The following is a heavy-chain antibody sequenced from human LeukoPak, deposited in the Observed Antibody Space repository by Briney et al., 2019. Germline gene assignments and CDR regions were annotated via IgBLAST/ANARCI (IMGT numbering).Heavy chain of an antibody. CDR1: GFTFSSYS. Sequence: PGGSLRLSCAASGFTFSSYSMNWVRQAPGKGLEWVSSISSSSSYIYYADSVKGRFTISRDNAKNSLYLQMNSLRVEATAVYYCAREWSGFGELPDYWGQGTLVTVSS. J-gene: IGHJ4*02. V-gene: IGHV3-21*01. CDR2: ISSSSSYI. CDR3: AREWSGFGELPDY. D-gene: IGHD3-10*01.